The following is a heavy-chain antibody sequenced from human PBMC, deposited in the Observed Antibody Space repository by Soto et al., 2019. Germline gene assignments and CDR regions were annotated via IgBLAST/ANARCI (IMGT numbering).Heavy chain of an antibody. CDR1: GDSFSRST. Sequence: QVQLVQSGAEVKRPGSSVKVSCKASGDSFSRSTFSWVRQAPGQGLEWMGRFIPMLGIANYAQTFQGRVTITADKSTSTAYMDLSSLRSEQTAVYYCAMLYDDTSGNFDYWGQVTLVTVSS. J-gene: IGHJ4*02. D-gene: IGHD3-22*01. V-gene: IGHV1-69*02. CDR2: FIPMLGIA. CDR3: AMLYDDTSGNFDY.